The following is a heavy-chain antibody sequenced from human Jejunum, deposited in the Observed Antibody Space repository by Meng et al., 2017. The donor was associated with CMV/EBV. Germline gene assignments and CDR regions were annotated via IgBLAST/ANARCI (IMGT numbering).Heavy chain of an antibody. D-gene: IGHD6-19*01. V-gene: IGHV1-8*02. CDR1: FTHFD. CDR2: VNPGTGNT. Sequence: FTHFDLHWVRQVPGQGLEWMGRVNPGTGNTLFAQNFQGRFAMTRDTSISTAYMELSSLTSDDTAVYYCVRGRRTSAWYWDWYFDLWGRGTLVTVSS. J-gene: IGHJ2*01. CDR3: VRGRRTSAWYWDWYFDL.